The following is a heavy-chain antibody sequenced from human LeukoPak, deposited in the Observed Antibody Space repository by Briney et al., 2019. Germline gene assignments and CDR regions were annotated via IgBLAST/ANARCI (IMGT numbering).Heavy chain of an antibody. V-gene: IGHV3-30*03. J-gene: IGHJ4*02. Sequence: GGSLRLSCAASGFSFRIYGMHWVRQAPGKGPEWVAVISYDGNDKYYADSVKGRFSISRDNSKNTLYLQMSSLRVEDTAVYYCARDGITLGQGEIIASYFDYWGQGALVTVSS. CDR1: GFSFRIYG. CDR2: ISYDGNDK. D-gene: IGHD3-10*01. CDR3: ARDGITLGQGEIIASYFDY.